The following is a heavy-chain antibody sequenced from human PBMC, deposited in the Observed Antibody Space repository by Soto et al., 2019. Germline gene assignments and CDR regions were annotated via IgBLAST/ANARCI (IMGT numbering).Heavy chain of an antibody. CDR3: ARDGPMIVRGAFDI. CDR2: IIPIFGTA. V-gene: IGHV1-69*06. D-gene: IGHD3-22*01. Sequence: SVKVSCKASGGTFSSYAISWVRQAPGQGLEWMGGIIPIFGTANYAQKFQGRVTITADKSTSTAYMELSSLRSEDTAVYYCARDGPMIVRGAFDIWGHGTMVTVSS. J-gene: IGHJ3*02. CDR1: GGTFSSYA.